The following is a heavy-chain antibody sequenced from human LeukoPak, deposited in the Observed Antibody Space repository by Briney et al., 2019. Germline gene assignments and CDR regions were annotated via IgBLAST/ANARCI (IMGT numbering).Heavy chain of an antibody. CDR1: GFTFSSYW. CDR3: ARYDYVWGKTFDI. J-gene: IGHJ3*02. CDR2: IKQDGSEK. V-gene: IGHV3-7*01. D-gene: IGHD3-16*01. Sequence: PGGSLRLSCAASGFTFSSYWMSWVRQAPGKGLEWVANIKQDGSEKYYVDSVKGRFTISRDNATNSLFLQMSSLRAEDTAAYYCARYDYVWGKTFDIWGQGTMVTVSS.